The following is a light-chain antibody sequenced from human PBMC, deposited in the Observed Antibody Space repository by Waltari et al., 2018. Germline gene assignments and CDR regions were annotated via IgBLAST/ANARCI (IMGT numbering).Light chain of an antibody. CDR1: QNILSSSDNKNY. J-gene: IGKJ4*01. CDR3: QQCYHLPS. V-gene: IGKV4-1*01. CDR2: WAS. Sequence: DIVMTQSPDSVAVSLGERATIHCRYSQNILSSSDNKNYLVWYQQKPGQPPKLLISWASTRESGVPDRFSGSGSGTDFTLTISSLQAEDVAVYYCQQCYHLPSFGGGTRVEI.